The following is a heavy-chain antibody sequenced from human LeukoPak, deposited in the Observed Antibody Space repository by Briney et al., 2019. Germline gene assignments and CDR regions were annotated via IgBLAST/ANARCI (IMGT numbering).Heavy chain of an antibody. CDR2: VFHSGST. Sequence: SETLSLTCTVSGYSISSTYYWGWIRQPPGKGLEWVGSVFHSGSTYYNPSLKSRVTISVDTSKNQFSLKLSSVTAADTAVYYCARTMIVVGDAFDIWGQGTMVTVSS. J-gene: IGHJ3*02. V-gene: IGHV4-38-2*02. CDR3: ARTMIVVGDAFDI. CDR1: GYSISSTYY. D-gene: IGHD3-22*01.